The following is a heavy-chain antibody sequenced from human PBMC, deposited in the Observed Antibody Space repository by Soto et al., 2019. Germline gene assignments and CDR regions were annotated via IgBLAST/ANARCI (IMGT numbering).Heavy chain of an antibody. CDR1: GFTLSGYG. CDR3: ARHFCSSTSGPKGGHDF. V-gene: IGHV3-33*01. CDR2: IWNDGSKI. Sequence: QEQLVESGGGVVQPGRSLRLSCAASGFTLSGYGMHWVRQAPGKGLEWIALIWNDGSKIYYADSVKGRFTVSRDNSKNTLYLQIDTLRAEDTAIYHCARHFCSSTSGPKGGHDFWGQGTLFTVSS. J-gene: IGHJ4*02. D-gene: IGHD2-2*01.